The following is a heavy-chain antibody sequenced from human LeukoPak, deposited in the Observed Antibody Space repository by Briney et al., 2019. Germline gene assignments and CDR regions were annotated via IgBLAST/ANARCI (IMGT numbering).Heavy chain of an antibody. V-gene: IGHV3-30*04. D-gene: IGHD3-10*01. CDR2: ISYDGSNK. Sequence: GGSLRLSCAASGFTFSSYAMHWVRQAPGKGLEWVAVISYDGSNKYYADSVKGRFTISRDNSKNTLYLQMNSLRAEDTALYYCAKGSGNGYGSGPFDYWGQGTLVTVSS. CDR3: AKGSGNGYGSGPFDY. CDR1: GFTFSSYA. J-gene: IGHJ4*02.